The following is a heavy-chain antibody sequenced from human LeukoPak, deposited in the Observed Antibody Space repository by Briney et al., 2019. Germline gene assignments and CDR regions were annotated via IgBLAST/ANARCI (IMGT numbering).Heavy chain of an antibody. V-gene: IGHV2-5*01. Sequence: TLSLTCTVSGGSISSYYWSWIRQPPGKALEWLALIYWNDEKRIIPSLKSRLTLTKDTSKSQVVLTLTNMDPVDTATYFCAHPLEEQWLVAFDYWGQGTLVTVSS. J-gene: IGHJ4*02. CDR3: AHPLEEQWLVAFDY. D-gene: IGHD6-19*01. CDR1: GGSISSYYW. CDR2: IYWNDEK.